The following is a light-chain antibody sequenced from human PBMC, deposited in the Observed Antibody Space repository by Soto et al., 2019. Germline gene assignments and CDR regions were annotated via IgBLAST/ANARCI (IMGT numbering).Light chain of an antibody. CDR3: QKSSSIPHT. CDR1: QTISTY. V-gene: IGKV1-39*01. CDR2: AAS. Sequence: DIQMTQSPSSLSASVGDRVTITCRASQTISTYLNWYQQNPGKAPKLLIYAASNLQNGVPSRFSGLGSGTDFTLTIRSLQPEDFATYYCQKSSSIPHTFGQGTKLEIK. J-gene: IGKJ2*01.